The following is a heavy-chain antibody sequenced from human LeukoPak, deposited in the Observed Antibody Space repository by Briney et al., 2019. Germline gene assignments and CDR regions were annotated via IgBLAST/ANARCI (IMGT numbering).Heavy chain of an antibody. Sequence: PGGSLGLSWAASGFTFSTYNMNWVRHAQGKGLECVSSISSGSSCISYADSVKGRFTVSRDNANNSLYLQMNSLRGEDTAVYCCASIYGDQAVDFWGEGALVSVSS. V-gene: IGHV3-21*01. D-gene: IGHD4-17*01. CDR3: ASIYGDQAVDF. CDR2: ISSGSSCI. CDR1: GFTFSTYN. J-gene: IGHJ4*02.